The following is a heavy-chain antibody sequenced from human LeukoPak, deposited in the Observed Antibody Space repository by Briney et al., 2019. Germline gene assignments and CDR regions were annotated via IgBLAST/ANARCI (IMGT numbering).Heavy chain of an antibody. Sequence: NPSQTLSVTCTVSGDSITSGDYYWSWIRQHPRKGLEWIAYIYYSGSTYYNPSLKSRVTISVDTSKNQFSLKLSSVTAADTAVYYCVRNGPRPGDWFDPWGQGTLVTVSS. V-gene: IGHV4-31*03. CDR3: VRNGPRPGDWFDP. J-gene: IGHJ5*02. D-gene: IGHD2-8*01. CDR2: IYYSGST. CDR1: GDSITSGDYY.